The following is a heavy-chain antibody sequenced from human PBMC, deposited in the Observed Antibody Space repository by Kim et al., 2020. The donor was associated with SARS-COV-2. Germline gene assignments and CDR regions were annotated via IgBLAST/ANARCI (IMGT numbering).Heavy chain of an antibody. V-gene: IGHV4-39*02. CDR3: ERLAYTLIVVSIGAFDV. CDR1: GGSVSSNSYY. Sequence: SETLSLTCSVSGGSVSSNSYYWGWIRQPPGKGLEWFANVYYSGSTYYNPSLKSRVTIYVDTSKNHFSLRLSFVTAADTAVYYCERLAYTLIVVSIGAFDV. J-gene: IGHJ3*01. CDR2: VYYSGST. D-gene: IGHD3-22*01.